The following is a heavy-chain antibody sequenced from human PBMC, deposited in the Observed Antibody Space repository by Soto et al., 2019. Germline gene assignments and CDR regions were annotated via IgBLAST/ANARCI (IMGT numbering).Heavy chain of an antibody. D-gene: IGHD3-16*01. Sequence: TSETLSLTCAVSGGSISSSNWWSWVRQPPGKGLEWIGEIYHSGSTNYNPSLKSRVTISVDKSKNQFSLKLSSVTAADTAVYYCARDLLMITFGGEYQHWFDPWGQGTLVTVSS. CDR2: IYHSGST. CDR3: ARDLLMITFGGEYQHWFDP. CDR1: GGSISSSNW. V-gene: IGHV4-4*02. J-gene: IGHJ5*02.